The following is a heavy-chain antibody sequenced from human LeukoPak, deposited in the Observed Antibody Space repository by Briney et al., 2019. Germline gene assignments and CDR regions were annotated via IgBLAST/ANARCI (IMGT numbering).Heavy chain of an antibody. D-gene: IGHD5-12*01. V-gene: IGHV3-23*01. J-gene: IGHJ4*02. CDR2: ISVSAGST. CDR1: GFTFSSYA. CDR3: AKDSNSGYDSYYFDY. Sequence: GGSLRLSCAASGFTFSSYAMNWVRQAPGKGLEWVSAISVSAGSTYYADSVKGRFTISRDNSKNTPYLQMNSLRAEDTAVYYCAKDSNSGYDSYYFDYWGQGTLVTVSS.